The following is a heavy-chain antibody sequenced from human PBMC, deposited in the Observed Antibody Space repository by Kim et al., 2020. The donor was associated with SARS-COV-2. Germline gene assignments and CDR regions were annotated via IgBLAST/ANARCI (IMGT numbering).Heavy chain of an antibody. CDR2: IDPGDSYT. V-gene: IGHV5-10-1*01. D-gene: IGHD3-22*01. CDR3: ARHGRYYDSSGYPRSDAFDI. CDR1: GYSFSSYW. Sequence: GESLKISCKGSGYSFSSYWISRVRQMPGKGLEWMGRIDPGDSYTNYSPSFQGHVTISADKSISTAFLQWSSLKASDTAMYYCARHGRYYDSSGYPRSDAFDIWGQGTMVTVSS. J-gene: IGHJ3*02.